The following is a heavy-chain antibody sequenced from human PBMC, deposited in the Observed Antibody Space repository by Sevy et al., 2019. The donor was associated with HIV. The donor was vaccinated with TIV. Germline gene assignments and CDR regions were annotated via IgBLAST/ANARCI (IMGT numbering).Heavy chain of an antibody. Sequence: ASVKDSCKASGYTFTAYYMHWVRQAPGQGLEWMGWINPNSGGTNYAQKFQGWVTMTRDTSISTAYMELSRLRSDDTAVYYCAREKGYYDNSGYQRYDAFDIWGQGTMVTVSS. CDR3: AREKGYYDNSGYQRYDAFDI. J-gene: IGHJ3*02. D-gene: IGHD3-22*01. V-gene: IGHV1-2*04. CDR2: INPNSGGT. CDR1: GYTFTAYY.